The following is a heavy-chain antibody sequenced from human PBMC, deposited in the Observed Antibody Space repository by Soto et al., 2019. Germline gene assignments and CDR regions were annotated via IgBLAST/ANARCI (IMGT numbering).Heavy chain of an antibody. CDR1: GFTCRSYA. CDR2: IRSKAYGGTT. J-gene: IGHJ6*02. V-gene: IGHV3-49*04. CDR3: ISGATHYYYYGMDV. D-gene: IGHD5-12*01. Sequence: GGSLNLSYTASGFTCRSYAMSWVRQAPGKGLEWVGFIRSKAYGGTTDYAASVKARFTISRDDSKSIAYLQMNSLKTEDTAVYYCISGATHYYYYGMDVWGQGTTVTVSS.